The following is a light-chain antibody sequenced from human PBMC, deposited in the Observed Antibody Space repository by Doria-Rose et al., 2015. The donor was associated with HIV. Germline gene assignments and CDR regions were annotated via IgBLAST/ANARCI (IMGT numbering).Light chain of an antibody. CDR1: QSLLYTSKNY. CDR2: WAS. Sequence: DIQLTQSPESLGMSLGERATLNCKSNQSLLYTSKNYLAWYQQKPGQPPKLLIYWASARQSGVPARFSGSGSGTDFTHTISSLEAEDVAVYHCQQYYDTPSFGPGTTVDIK. J-gene: IGKJ3*01. CDR3: QQYYDTPS. V-gene: IGKV4-1*01.